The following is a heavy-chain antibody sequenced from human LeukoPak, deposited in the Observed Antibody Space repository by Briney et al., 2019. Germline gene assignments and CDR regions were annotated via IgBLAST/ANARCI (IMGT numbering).Heavy chain of an antibody. D-gene: IGHD6-19*01. Sequence: PSETLSLTCAVYGGSFSGYYWSWIRQPPGKGLEWIGEINHSGSTNYNPSLKSRVTISVDTSKNQFSLKLSSVTAADTAVYYCAKPGYSSGWYRQGWFDPWGQGTLVTVSS. CDR3: AKPGYSSGWYRQGWFDP. CDR2: INHSGST. J-gene: IGHJ5*02. CDR1: GGSFSGYY. V-gene: IGHV4-34*01.